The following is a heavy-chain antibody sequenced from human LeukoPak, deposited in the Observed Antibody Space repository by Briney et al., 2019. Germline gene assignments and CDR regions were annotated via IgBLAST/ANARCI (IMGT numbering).Heavy chain of an antibody. Sequence: TGGSLRLSCAASGFTFSSHWMHWARQAPGKGLVWVSRLNTDGSSTVYADSVKGRFTISRDNAKNTLYLQMNSLRAEDTAVYYCARGYYDSHDSNRSSWFDPWGQGTLVTVSS. CDR2: LNTDGSST. CDR1: GFTFSSHW. D-gene: IGHD3-22*01. J-gene: IGHJ5*02. V-gene: IGHV3-74*01. CDR3: ARGYYDSHDSNRSSWFDP.